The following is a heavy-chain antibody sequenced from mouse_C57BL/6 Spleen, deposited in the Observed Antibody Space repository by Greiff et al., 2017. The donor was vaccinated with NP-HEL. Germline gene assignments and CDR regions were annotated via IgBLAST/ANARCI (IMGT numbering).Heavy chain of an antibody. J-gene: IGHJ4*01. V-gene: IGHV1-82*01. Sequence: QVQLQQSGPELVKPGASVKISCKASGYAFSSSWMNWVKQRPGKGLEWIGRIYPGDGDTNYNGKFKGKATLTADKSSSTAYMQLSSLTSEDSAVYFCARWGYDYDGGYYAMDDWGQGTSVTVSS. CDR1: GYAFSSSW. CDR3: ARWGYDYDGGYYAMDD. CDR2: IYPGDGDT. D-gene: IGHD2-4*01.